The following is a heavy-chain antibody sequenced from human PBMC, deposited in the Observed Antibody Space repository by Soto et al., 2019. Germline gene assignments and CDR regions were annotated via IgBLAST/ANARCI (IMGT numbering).Heavy chain of an antibody. CDR2: IYYSGST. CDR1: GGSISSGDYY. CDR3: ARVGRVTMIVVAP. V-gene: IGHV4-30-4*01. D-gene: IGHD3-22*01. Sequence: QVQLQESGPGLVKPSQTLSLTCTVSGGSISSGDYYWSWIRQPPGKGLEWIGYIYYSGSTYYNPSLQSRVTISVDTSKNQFSLKLSSVTAADTAVYYCARVGRVTMIVVAPWGQGTLVTVSS. J-gene: IGHJ5*02.